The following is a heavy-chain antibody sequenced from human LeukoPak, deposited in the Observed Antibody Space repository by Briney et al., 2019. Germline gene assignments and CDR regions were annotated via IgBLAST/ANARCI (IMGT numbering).Heavy chain of an antibody. CDR2: ITGDGSAT. Sequence: GGSLRLSCAASGFIFSGYDMHWVRQPPGRGLQWVSLITGDGSATSYAGSVEGRFTIYRDKSRNSLHVHMDSLSSEATAFYFCAKGHFEAVDYWGQGTLVTVSS. V-gene: IGHV3-43*02. CDR1: GFIFSGYD. D-gene: IGHD5-12*01. J-gene: IGHJ4*02. CDR3: AKGHFEAVDY.